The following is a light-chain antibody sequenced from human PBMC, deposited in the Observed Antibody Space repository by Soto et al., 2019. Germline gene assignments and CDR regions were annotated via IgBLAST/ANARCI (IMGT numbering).Light chain of an antibody. CDR1: QAISTS. CDR3: QQRNSYPIT. V-gene: IGKV1-9*01. J-gene: IGKJ5*01. Sequence: DIQLTQSSSCVSASIGDRVTITYRASQAISTSLAWYQQSPGKAPKLLIYAASTLHTGVPSRFSGSGSGTEFTLTISGLQPEDFATYYCQQRNSYPITFGQGTRLEIK. CDR2: AAS.